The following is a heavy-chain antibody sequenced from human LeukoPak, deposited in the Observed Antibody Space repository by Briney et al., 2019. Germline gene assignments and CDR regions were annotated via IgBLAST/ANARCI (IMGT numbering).Heavy chain of an antibody. D-gene: IGHD3-22*01. CDR3: ARLINTMIMVLG. J-gene: IGHJ4*02. V-gene: IGHV4-34*01. CDR1: GGSFSGYY. Sequence: SETLSLTCAVYGGSFSGYYWSWLRQPPGKGLEWIGEINHSGSTNYNPSLKSRVTISVDTSKNQFSLKLNSVTSADTAMYYCARLINTMIMVLGWGQGTLVTVSS. CDR2: INHSGST.